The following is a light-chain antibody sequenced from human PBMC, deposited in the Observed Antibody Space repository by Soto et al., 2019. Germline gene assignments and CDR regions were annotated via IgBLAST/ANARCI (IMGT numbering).Light chain of an antibody. CDR2: GNR. CDR1: NSNLGAGYD. V-gene: IGLV1-40*01. Sequence: QSVLTQPPSVSGAPGQRVTISCTGNNSNLGAGYDVHWYQQLPGAAPKLVIFGNRNRPSGVPERFYGSKSGTAASLAITGLQAEDEADYYCQAYDYRVTASVFGGGTKLTVL. J-gene: IGLJ3*02. CDR3: QAYDYRVTASV.